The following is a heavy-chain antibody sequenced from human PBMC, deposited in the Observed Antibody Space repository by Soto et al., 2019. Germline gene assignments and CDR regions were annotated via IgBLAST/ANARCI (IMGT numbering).Heavy chain of an antibody. CDR2: IRGSGDST. CDR3: SKDQDDAYNTFDV. J-gene: IGHJ4*02. CDR1: EFTFSRYA. V-gene: IGHV3-23*01. D-gene: IGHD3-9*01. Sequence: EVRLSESGGGLVQHGGSLRLSCAASEFTFSRYAMSCVRQAAVKGLEWVSTIRGSGDSTFYADSVKGRFTVSRDNSENTLYLQMNSLRAEATAFYYCSKDQDDAYNTFDVWGQGTLVTVSS.